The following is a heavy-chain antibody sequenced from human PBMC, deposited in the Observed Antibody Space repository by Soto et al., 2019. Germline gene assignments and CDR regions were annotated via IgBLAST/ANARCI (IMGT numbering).Heavy chain of an antibody. CDR1: GGSISSYY. Sequence: SETLSLTCTVSGGSISSYYWTWIRQPPGKGLEWIGYIYYSGSSEYYPSLVCRVTVSRDTSNEQFSVKLSYVTAADTAVYYWARVPPPRYDSSGSVYWGEGTQVTV. D-gene: IGHD3-22*01. J-gene: IGHJ4*02. CDR3: ARVPPPRYDSSGSVY. V-gene: IGHV4-59*01. CDR2: IYYSGSS.